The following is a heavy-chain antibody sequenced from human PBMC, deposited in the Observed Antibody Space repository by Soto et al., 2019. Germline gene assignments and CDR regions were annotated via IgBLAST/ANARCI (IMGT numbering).Heavy chain of an antibody. Sequence: SETLSLTCTVSGGSISSYYWSWIRQPPGKGLEWIGYIYYSESTNYNPSLKSRINISVDTSKNQFSLKLSSVTAADTAVYYCARRYGASFDYWGQGTLVTVS. V-gene: IGHV4-59*01. CDR3: ARRYGASFDY. J-gene: IGHJ4*02. D-gene: IGHD4-17*01. CDR2: IYYSEST. CDR1: GGSISSYY.